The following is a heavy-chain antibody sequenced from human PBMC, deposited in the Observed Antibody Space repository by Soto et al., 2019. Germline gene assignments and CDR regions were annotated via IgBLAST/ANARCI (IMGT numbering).Heavy chain of an antibody. CDR1: GGSISSSSYY. J-gene: IGHJ6*02. V-gene: IGHV4-39*01. CDR3: AIKYSSSWYELGYYYYGMDV. Sequence: SETLSVTCTVSGGSISSSSYYWGCIRQAPGKGLEWIGSIYYSGSTYYNPSLKSRVTISVDTSKNQFSLKLSSVTAADTAVYYCAIKYSSSWYELGYYYYGMDVWGQGTTVT. CDR2: IYYSGST. D-gene: IGHD6-13*01.